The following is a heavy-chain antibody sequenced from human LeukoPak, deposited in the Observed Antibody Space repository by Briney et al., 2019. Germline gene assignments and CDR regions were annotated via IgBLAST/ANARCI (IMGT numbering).Heavy chain of an antibody. CDR1: GFTVSSHD. J-gene: IGHJ4*02. CDR3: ARVGDEVAYTRGYLDY. Sequence: GGSLRLSCAASGFTVSSHDMSWVRQAPGKGLEWVSVIYMGGNTFYADSVKGRFTISRHTSKNTLYLQMDSLRAEDTAVYYCARVGDEVAYTRGYLDYWGQGTLVTVSS. CDR2: IYMGGNT. D-gene: IGHD3-16*01. V-gene: IGHV3-53*04.